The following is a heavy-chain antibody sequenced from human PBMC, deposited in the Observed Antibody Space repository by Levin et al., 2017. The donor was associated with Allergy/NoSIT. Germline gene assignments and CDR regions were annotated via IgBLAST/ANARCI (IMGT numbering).Heavy chain of an antibody. D-gene: IGHD5-12*01. CDR2: IYVTGST. J-gene: IGHJ6*03. CDR1: GDSISRGFYY. CDR3: AKDLEGFSGYTPYCYMDV. Sequence: SETLSLTCSVSGDSISRGFYYWSWIRQPAGEGLEWIGRIYVTGSTTYSPSLKSRVTISLDRSKDQVSLKINSVTAADTAVYYCAKDLEGFSGYTPYCYMDVWGKGTTVTVSS. V-gene: IGHV4-61*02.